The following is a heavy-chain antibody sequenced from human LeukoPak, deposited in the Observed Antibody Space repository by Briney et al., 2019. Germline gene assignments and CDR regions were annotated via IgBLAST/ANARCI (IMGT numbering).Heavy chain of an antibody. D-gene: IGHD3-10*01. J-gene: IGHJ4*02. V-gene: IGHV4-59*01. CDR1: GGSITSYY. CDR2: IYYSGST. CDR3: ASTANYYGSGSYYKN. Sequence: PSETLSLTCTVPGGSITSYYWSWIRQPPGKGLEWIGNIYYSGSTNYNPSLKSRVTISIDTSKNQFSLKLSPATAADTAVYYCASTANYYGSGSYYKNWGQGTLVTVSS.